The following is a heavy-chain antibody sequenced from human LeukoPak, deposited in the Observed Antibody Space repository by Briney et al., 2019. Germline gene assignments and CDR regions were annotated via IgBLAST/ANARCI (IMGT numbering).Heavy chain of an antibody. CDR1: GYTLTELS. Sequence: GASVKVSCKVSGYTLTELSMHWVRQAPGKGLEWMGGFDPEDGETIYAQKFQGRVTMTEDTSTDTAHMELSSLRSEDTAVYYCATGVYSGYYYSFDYWGQGTLVTVSS. CDR2: FDPEDGET. D-gene: IGHD3-22*01. CDR3: ATGVYSGYYYSFDY. V-gene: IGHV1-24*01. J-gene: IGHJ4*02.